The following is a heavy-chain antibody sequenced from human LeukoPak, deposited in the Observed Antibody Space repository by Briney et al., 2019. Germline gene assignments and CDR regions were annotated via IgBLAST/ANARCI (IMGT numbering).Heavy chain of an antibody. D-gene: IGHD1-26*01. CDR3: AKDTEYSGSYSYFDY. CDR2: ISYDGSNK. CDR1: GFTFSSYG. V-gene: IGHV3-30*18. J-gene: IGHJ4*02. Sequence: GGSLRLSCAASGFTFSSYGMHWVRQAPGKGLEWVAVISYDGSNKYYADSVKGRFTISRDNSKNTLYLQMNSLRAEDTAVYYCAKDTEYSGSYSYFDYWGQGTLVTVSS.